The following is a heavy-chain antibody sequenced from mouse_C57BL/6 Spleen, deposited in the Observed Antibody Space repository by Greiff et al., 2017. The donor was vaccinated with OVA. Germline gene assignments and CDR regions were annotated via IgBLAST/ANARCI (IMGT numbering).Heavy chain of an antibody. Sequence: QVQLKQPGAELVRPGSSVKLSCKASGYTFTSYWMHWVKQRPIQGLEWIGNIDPSDSETHYNQKFKDKATLTVDKSSSTAYMQLSSLTSEDSAVYYCARGGAYYSNPFDYWGQGTTLTVSS. J-gene: IGHJ2*01. V-gene: IGHV1-52*01. CDR1: GYTFTSYW. CDR2: IDPSDSET. CDR3: ARGGAYYSNPFDY. D-gene: IGHD2-5*01.